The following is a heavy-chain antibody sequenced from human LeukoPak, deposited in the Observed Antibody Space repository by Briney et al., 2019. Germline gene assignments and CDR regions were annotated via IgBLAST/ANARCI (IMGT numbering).Heavy chain of an antibody. Sequence: GGSLRLSCAASGFTVSSNYMSWVRQAPGKGLEWVSVIYCGGSTYYSDSVKGRFTISRNNSKNTLYLQMNSLRAEDTAVYYCARISHTRSRAVVNWGQGIRVTVSS. D-gene: IGHD2-15*01. CDR1: GFTVSSNY. J-gene: IGHJ4*02. CDR3: ARISHTRSRAVVN. V-gene: IGHV3-53*01. CDR2: IYCGGST.